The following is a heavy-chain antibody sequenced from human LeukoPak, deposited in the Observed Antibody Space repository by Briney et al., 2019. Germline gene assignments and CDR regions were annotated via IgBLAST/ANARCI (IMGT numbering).Heavy chain of an antibody. CDR2: ISSSGSTI. CDR3: VGGWFTDAFDI. CDR1: GFTFSSYE. V-gene: IGHV3-48*03. Sequence: GGSLRLSCAASGFTFSSYEMNWVRQAPGKGLEWVSYISSSGSTIYYADSVKGRFTISRDNAKNSLYLQMNSLRAEDTAVYYCVGGWFTDAFDIWGQGTMVTVSS. J-gene: IGHJ3*02. D-gene: IGHD6-19*01.